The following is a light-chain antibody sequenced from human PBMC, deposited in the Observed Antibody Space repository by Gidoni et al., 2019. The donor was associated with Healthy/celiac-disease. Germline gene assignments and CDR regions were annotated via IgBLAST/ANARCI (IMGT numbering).Light chain of an antibody. CDR3: QQYGSSPPLYT. V-gene: IGKV3-20*01. J-gene: IGKJ2*01. CDR1: QSVSSSY. CDR2: GAS. Sequence: EIVLTQSPGTLSLSPGERATLSCRASQSVSSSYSAWYQQKPGQAPRLLIYGASSRATGIPDFTLTISRLEPEDFAVYYCQQYGSSPPLYTFGQGTKLEIK.